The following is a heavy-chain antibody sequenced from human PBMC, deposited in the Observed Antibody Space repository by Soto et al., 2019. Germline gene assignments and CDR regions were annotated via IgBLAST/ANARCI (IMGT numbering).Heavy chain of an antibody. V-gene: IGHV4-39*01. CDR1: GGSISSGDYY. CDR2: IYYSGST. Sequence: SETLSLTCTVSGGSISSGDYYWSWIRQPPGKGLEWIGSIYYSGSTYYNPSLKSRVTISVDTSKNQFSLKLSSVTAADTAVYYCARQDVTTVTKWGQGTLVTVSS. D-gene: IGHD4-17*01. CDR3: ARQDVTTVTK. J-gene: IGHJ4*02.